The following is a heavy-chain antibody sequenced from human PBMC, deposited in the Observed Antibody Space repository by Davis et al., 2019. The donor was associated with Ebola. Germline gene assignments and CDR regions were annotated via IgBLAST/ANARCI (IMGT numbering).Heavy chain of an antibody. Sequence: MPSETLSLTCTVSGGSISSSSYYWSWIRQPPGKGLEWIGEINHSGSTNYNPSLKSRVTISVDTSKNQFSLKLSSVTAADTAVYYCARTEGSYGMDVWGQGTTVTVSS. CDR1: GGSISSSSYY. D-gene: IGHD1-14*01. V-gene: IGHV4-39*07. J-gene: IGHJ6*02. CDR3: ARTEGSYGMDV. CDR2: INHSGST.